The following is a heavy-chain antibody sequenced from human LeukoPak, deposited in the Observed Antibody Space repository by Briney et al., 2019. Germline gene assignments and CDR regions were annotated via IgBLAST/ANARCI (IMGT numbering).Heavy chain of an antibody. V-gene: IGHV4-61*08. Sequence: SETLSLTCTVSGGSISSGGYYWSWIRQHPGKGLEWIGYIYYSGSTYYNPSLKSRVTISVDTSKNQFSLKLSSVTAADTAIYYCTTESVAAASFDYWGQGTLVTVSS. J-gene: IGHJ4*02. CDR2: IYYSGST. D-gene: IGHD2-2*01. CDR3: TTESVAAASFDY. CDR1: GGSISSGGYY.